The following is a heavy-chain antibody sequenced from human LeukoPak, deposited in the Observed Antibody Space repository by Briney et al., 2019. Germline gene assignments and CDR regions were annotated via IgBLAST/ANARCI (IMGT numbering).Heavy chain of an antibody. CDR1: GFTFSDYA. J-gene: IGHJ5*02. CDR2: ISGSGGST. CDR3: AKGYSSGWFPLGFDP. D-gene: IGHD6-19*01. V-gene: IGHV3-23*01. Sequence: GGSLRLSCAASGFTFSDYAMSWVRQAPGKGLECVSAISGSGGSTYYADSVKGRFTISRDNSKNTLYLQMNSLRADDTAVYYCAKGYSSGWFPLGFDPWGQGILVTVSS.